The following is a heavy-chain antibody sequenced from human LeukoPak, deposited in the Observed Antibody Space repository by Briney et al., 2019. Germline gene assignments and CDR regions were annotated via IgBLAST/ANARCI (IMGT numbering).Heavy chain of an antibody. V-gene: IGHV1-2*02. CDR1: GYTFTGYY. CDR3: ARGPPTIVVVITTGDFDS. CDR2: INPNSGGT. Sequence: GASVKVSCKASGYTFTGYYIHWVRQAPGQGLEWMGWINPNSGGTNYAQKFQGRVTMTRDTSISTAYVELRRLRSDDRAVYYCARGPPTIVVVITTGDFDSWGQGTLVTVSS. D-gene: IGHD3-22*01. J-gene: IGHJ4*02.